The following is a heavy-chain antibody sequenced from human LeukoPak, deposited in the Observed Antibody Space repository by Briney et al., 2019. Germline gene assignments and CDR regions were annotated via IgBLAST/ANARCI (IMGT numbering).Heavy chain of an antibody. V-gene: IGHV6-1*01. Sequence: SQTLSLTCAISGDSVSSNSAAWNWIRQSPSRGLEWLGRTYYRSEWYNDYAVSVKSRIIINPDTSKNQFSLLLNSVTPEDTAVYYCTRGDSSSWPYNWFDPWGQGTLVTVSS. CDR2: TYYRSEWYN. CDR1: GDSVSSNSAA. D-gene: IGHD6-13*01. CDR3: TRGDSSSWPYNWFDP. J-gene: IGHJ5*02.